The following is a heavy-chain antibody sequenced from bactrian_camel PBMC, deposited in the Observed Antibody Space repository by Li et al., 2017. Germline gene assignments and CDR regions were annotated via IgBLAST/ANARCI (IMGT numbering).Heavy chain of an antibody. CDR3: AKGRPRLGLVATDLD. V-gene: IGHV3S40*01. D-gene: IGHD7*01. J-gene: IGHJ4*01. CDR2: TTSGGST. Sequence: VQLVESGGGLVQPGGSLRLSCAASGFTFSSSAVSWVRQAPGKGLEWVSGTTSGGSTYYADSVKGRFTISRDNAKNMVYLQLNSLKTEDTATYHCAKGRPRLGLVATDLDRGQGTQVTVS. CDR1: GFTFSSSA.